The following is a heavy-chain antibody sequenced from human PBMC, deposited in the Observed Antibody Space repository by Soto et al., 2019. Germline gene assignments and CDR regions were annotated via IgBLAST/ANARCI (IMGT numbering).Heavy chain of an antibody. CDR3: AKDSSHYDILTGYYRFDY. V-gene: IGHV3-48*01. CDR2: ISTSTSTI. Sequence: PGGSLRLSCAASGFLFNTYSMNWVRQAPGKGLEWLSYISTSTSTIYYADSVRGRFTISRDNAKNSLYLQMNSLRAEDTAVYYCAKDSSHYDILTGYYRFDYWGQGTLVTVSS. CDR1: GFLFNTYS. D-gene: IGHD3-9*01. J-gene: IGHJ4*02.